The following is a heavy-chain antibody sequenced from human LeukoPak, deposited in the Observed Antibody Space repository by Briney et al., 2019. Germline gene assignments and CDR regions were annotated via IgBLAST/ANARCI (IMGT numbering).Heavy chain of an antibody. V-gene: IGHV3-23*01. J-gene: IGHJ4*02. D-gene: IGHD2-21*02. CDR3: AKGPGVTAIL. Sequence: GGSLRLSCATSGFTFSAYSMNWVRQAPGKGLEWVSAISGSGGSTYYADSVKGRFTISRDNSKNTLYLQMNSLRAEDTAVYYCAKGPGVTAILWGQGTLVTVSS. CDR1: GFTFSAYS. CDR2: ISGSGGST.